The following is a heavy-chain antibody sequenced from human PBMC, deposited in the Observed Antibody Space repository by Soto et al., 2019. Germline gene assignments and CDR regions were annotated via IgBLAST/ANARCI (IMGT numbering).Heavy chain of an antibody. CDR1: GDSVSSNSAA. J-gene: IGHJ3*02. Sequence: QTVSLTCAISGDSVSSNSAACNWIRHSPSRGLEWLGRTYYRSKWYNDYAVSVKSRITINPDTSKNQFSLQLNSVTPEDTAVYSCARESPTRIAARPYAFDIWGQGTTVTVSS. D-gene: IGHD6-6*01. CDR2: TYYRSKWYN. CDR3: ARESPTRIAARPYAFDI. V-gene: IGHV6-1*01.